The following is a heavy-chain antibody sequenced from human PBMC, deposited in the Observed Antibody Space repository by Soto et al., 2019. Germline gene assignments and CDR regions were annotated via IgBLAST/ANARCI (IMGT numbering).Heavy chain of an antibody. Sequence: ASVKVSCKASGYTFTSYYMHWVRQAPGQGLEWMGIINPSGGSTSYAQKFQGRVTMTRDTSTSTVYMELRSLRSEDTAVYYCARDISGITIFGVVSPGGYYIDVWGKGTTVTAP. CDR1: GYTFTSYY. V-gene: IGHV1-46*03. CDR2: INPSGGST. CDR3: ARDISGITIFGVVSPGGYYIDV. J-gene: IGHJ6*03. D-gene: IGHD3-3*01.